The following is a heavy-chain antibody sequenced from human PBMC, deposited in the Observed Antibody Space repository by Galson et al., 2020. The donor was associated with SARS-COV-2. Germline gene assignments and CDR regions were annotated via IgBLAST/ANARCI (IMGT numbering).Heavy chain of an antibody. V-gene: IGHV4-31*03. CDR2: IYHTGTT. Sequence: SEPLSLTCTVSGGSIGSGRYFWTWIRQHPGKGLEWLGYIYHTGTTYYNPSLASRVIISVDKSKNQFSLRLNSVTAADTAVYYCAGDRGMYSSSSLDCWGQGILVTVSS. CDR3: AGDRGMYSSSSLDC. J-gene: IGHJ4*02. CDR1: GGSIGSGRYF. D-gene: IGHD6-6*01.